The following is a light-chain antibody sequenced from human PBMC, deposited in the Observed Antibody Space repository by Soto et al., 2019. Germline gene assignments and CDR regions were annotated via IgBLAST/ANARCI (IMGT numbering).Light chain of an antibody. CDR1: SSNVGSNT. Sequence: QSVLTQTPSASGTPGQRVTISCSGSSSNVGSNTVSWYQQLPGTAPKVLIYSDDQRPSVVPDRFSGSRSGSSASLAISGLQSGDEADYYCASWEDSLNGWVIGGGTQLTVL. CDR3: ASWEDSLNGWV. CDR2: SDD. V-gene: IGLV1-44*01. J-gene: IGLJ3*02.